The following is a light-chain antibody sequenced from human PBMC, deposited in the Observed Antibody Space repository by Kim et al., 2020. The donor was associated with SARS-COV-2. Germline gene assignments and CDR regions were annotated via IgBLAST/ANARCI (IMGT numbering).Light chain of an antibody. V-gene: IGKV1-6*01. CDR2: DAS. CDR3: LQDCNYPDT. CDR1: QGIRTD. J-gene: IGKJ2*01. Sequence: ASERDRVNITRRASQGIRTDVGWYEQKTGKATNLLIYDASRVQKGVTSRFSGSGSGRDFTLTISSRQSEDCATYYCLQDCNYPDTCGKGTKREI.